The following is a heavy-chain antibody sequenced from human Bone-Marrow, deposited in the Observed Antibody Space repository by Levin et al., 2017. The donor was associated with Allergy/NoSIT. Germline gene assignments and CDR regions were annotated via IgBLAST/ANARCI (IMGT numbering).Heavy chain of an antibody. CDR1: GYTFTSYD. J-gene: IGHJ6*02. CDR2: MNPNSGNT. D-gene: IGHD3-3*01. CDR3: ARAVPYYDFWSGFTWDTPDYYYYGMDV. Sequence: GGSLRLSCKASGYTFTSYDINWVRQATGQGLEWMGWMNPNSGNTGYAQKFQGRVTMTRNTSISTAYMELSSLRSEDTAVYYCARAVPYYDFWSGFTWDTPDYYYYGMDVWGQGTTVTVSS. V-gene: IGHV1-8*01.